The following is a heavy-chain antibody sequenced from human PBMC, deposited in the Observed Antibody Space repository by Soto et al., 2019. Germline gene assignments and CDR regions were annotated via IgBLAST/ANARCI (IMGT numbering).Heavy chain of an antibody. CDR3: ARDRGYTYGNFDY. V-gene: IGHV3-21*01. CDR1: GFTFSSYS. CDR2: ITSSSSYI. Sequence: GSLRLSCAASGFTFSSYSINWVRQAPGKGLEWVSSITSSSSYIYYADSVKGRFTISRDNAKNSLYLQMNSLRAEDTAVYYCARDRGYTYGNFDYWGQGTLVTVSS. D-gene: IGHD5-18*01. J-gene: IGHJ4*02.